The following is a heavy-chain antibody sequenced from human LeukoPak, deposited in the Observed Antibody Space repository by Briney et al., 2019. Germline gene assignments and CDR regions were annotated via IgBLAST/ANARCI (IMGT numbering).Heavy chain of an antibody. CDR2: ISYDGSNK. V-gene: IGHV3-30-3*01. CDR1: GFTFSSYA. Sequence: GGSLRLSCAASGFTFSSYAMHWVRQAPGKGLEWVAVISYDGSNKYYADSVKGRFTISRDNSKNTLYLEMNSLRAEDTAVYYCARDPRYCSGGSCLRGDAFDIWGQGTMVTVSS. J-gene: IGHJ3*02. D-gene: IGHD2-15*01. CDR3: ARDPRYCSGGSCLRGDAFDI.